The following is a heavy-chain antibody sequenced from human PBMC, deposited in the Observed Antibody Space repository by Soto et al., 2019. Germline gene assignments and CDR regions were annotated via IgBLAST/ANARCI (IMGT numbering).Heavy chain of an antibody. V-gene: IGHV4-34*01. CDR1: DGSFNNYF. J-gene: IGHJ4*02. CDR3: AGGLLHDWELQCV. D-gene: IGHD3-9*01. Sequence: SETLSLTCADYDGSFNNYFWSWTRQPPGKGLEWIGEIDRRGATNFNPSLSGRATISVDTSKNQFPLNVASVTAADTAMYYCAGGLLHDWELQCVWGQRFQVIVSS. CDR2: IDRRGAT.